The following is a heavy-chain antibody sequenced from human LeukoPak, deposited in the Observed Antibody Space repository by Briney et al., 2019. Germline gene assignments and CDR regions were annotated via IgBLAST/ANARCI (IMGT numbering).Heavy chain of an antibody. V-gene: IGHV4-34*01. Sequence: SQTLSPTCAVYGGSFIGYYWSWIRQPPGKGLEWIGEINHSGRTNYNPSLKSRVTISVDTSKNQFSLKLSSVTAADTAVYYCARVRSSSPTRADYWGQGTLVTVSS. CDR2: INHSGRT. J-gene: IGHJ4*02. CDR1: GGSFIGYY. D-gene: IGHD6-6*01. CDR3: ARVRSSSPTRADY.